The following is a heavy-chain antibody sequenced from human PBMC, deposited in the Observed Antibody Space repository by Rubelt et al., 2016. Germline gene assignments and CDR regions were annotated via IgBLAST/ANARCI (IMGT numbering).Heavy chain of an antibody. CDR1: GFTFSSYA. D-gene: IGHD2-2*01. V-gene: IGHV3-23*04. Sequence: ELQLVESGGGLVQPGGSLRLSCAASGFTFSSYAMSWVRQAPGKGLEWVSAISGSGGSTYYADSVKGRVAISRANSKNTLCLQRRSLRVDDTAVYYCAKAFCSSTSCYTGDYWGQGSLVTVSS. CDR2: ISGSGGST. J-gene: IGHJ4*02. CDR3: AKAFCSSTSCYTGDY.